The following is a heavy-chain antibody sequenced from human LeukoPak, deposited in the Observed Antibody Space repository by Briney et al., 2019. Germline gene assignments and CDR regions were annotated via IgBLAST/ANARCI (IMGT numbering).Heavy chain of an antibody. J-gene: IGHJ4*02. CDR1: GGSISSSSYY. D-gene: IGHD2-8*02. CDR3: ARAVAYGIDTGYFDY. CDR2: IYYSGST. V-gene: IGHV4-39*07. Sequence: SETLSLTCTVSGGSISSSSYYWGWIRQPPGKGLEWIGNIYYSGSTNYNPSLKSRVTISVDTSKNQFSLNLNSVTAADTAVYYCARAVAYGIDTGYFDYWGQGTLATVPS.